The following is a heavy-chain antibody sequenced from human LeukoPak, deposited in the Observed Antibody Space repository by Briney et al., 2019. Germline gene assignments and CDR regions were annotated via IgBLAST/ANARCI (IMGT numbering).Heavy chain of an antibody. V-gene: IGHV3-7*03. Sequence: PGGSLRLSCAASGFTFSSYWMSWVRQAPGKGLEWVANIKQDGSEKYYVDSVKGRFTISRDNAENSLYLQMNSLRAEDTAVYYCARCIVGATLDYWGQGTLVTVSS. CDR3: ARCIVGATLDY. CDR1: GFTFSSYW. D-gene: IGHD1-26*01. CDR2: IKQDGSEK. J-gene: IGHJ4*02.